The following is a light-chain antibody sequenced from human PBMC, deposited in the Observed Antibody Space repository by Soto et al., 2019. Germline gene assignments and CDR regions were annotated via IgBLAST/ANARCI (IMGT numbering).Light chain of an antibody. J-gene: IGKJ4*01. CDR3: HQTYTPPLT. CDR1: QSISIY. Sequence: DIQMTQSPSSLSASVGDRVTITCRASQSISIYLDWYQQKTGKAPNLLIFGASSLQSGVPSTFSGSGSGTDFTLTISSLQPEDVATYYCHQTYTPPLTFGGGTKVEIK. CDR2: GAS. V-gene: IGKV1-39*01.